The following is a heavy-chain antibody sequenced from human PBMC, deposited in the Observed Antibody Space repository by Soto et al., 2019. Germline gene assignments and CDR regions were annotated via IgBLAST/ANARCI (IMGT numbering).Heavy chain of an antibody. D-gene: IGHD5-18*01. CDR3: VKGGYIYGYSAFDL. Sequence: GGSLRLSCSASGFIFSSYTLYWVRQAPGKGLEFVSAISGNGSTTYYADSVKGRFTISRVNSRKTLYLQTSSLRSEDTAVYYCVKGGYIYGYSAFDLWGHGTMVTVSS. CDR2: ISGNGSTT. V-gene: IGHV3-64D*06. CDR1: GFIFSSYT. J-gene: IGHJ3*01.